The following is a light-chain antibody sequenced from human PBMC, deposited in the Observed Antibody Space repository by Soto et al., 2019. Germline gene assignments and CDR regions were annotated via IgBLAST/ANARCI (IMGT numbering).Light chain of an antibody. CDR1: ESLRGNY. J-gene: IGKJ4*01. CDR3: QQYGSSPLT. Sequence: EIVLTQSPDTLSLSPGERATLSCRASESLRGNYLAWYQQKSGQAPRLLLYDVSNRATAIPDRFSGSGSGTDFTLTISRLEPEDFAVYYCQQYGSSPLTFGGGTKVDIK. V-gene: IGKV3-20*01. CDR2: DVS.